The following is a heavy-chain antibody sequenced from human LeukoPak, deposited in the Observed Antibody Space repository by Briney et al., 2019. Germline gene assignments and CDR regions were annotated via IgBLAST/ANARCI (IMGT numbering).Heavy chain of an antibody. CDR2: INHSGST. CDR3: ARQLWLQALLDY. Sequence: SETLSLTCAVYGGSFSGYYWSWIRQPPGKGLEWIGEINHSGSTNYNPSLKSRVTISVDTSKNQFSLKLSSVTAADTAVYYCARQLWLQALLDYWGQGTLVTVSS. D-gene: IGHD5-18*01. J-gene: IGHJ4*02. V-gene: IGHV4-34*01. CDR1: GGSFSGYY.